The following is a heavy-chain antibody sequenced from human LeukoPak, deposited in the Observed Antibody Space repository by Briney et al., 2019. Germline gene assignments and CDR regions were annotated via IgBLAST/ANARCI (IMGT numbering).Heavy chain of an antibody. CDR3: ARGEVVTASPLDF. J-gene: IGHJ4*02. CDR2: ISDGGSNK. CDR1: GFTFSGYG. Sequence: GRSLRLSCAASGFTFSGYGMHWVRLAPGVGLQWIAFISDGGSNKDYAVSVKGRFTITRDNSKNTLYLEVRSLRTEDTAVYYCARGEVVTASPLDFWGQGTLVTVSS. V-gene: IGHV3-30*04. D-gene: IGHD2-21*02.